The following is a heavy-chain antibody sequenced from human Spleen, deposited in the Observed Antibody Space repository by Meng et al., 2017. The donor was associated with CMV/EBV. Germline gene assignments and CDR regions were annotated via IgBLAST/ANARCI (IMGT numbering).Heavy chain of an antibody. Sequence: GESLKISCTASGFMFSMYSMVWVRQAPGKGLEWVSSISSSSGYIYYADSVKGRFTISRDNSKNSLYLQMNSLRAEDTAVYYCARTMVVTESDYYYGLDVWGQGTTVTVSS. CDR3: ARTMVVTESDYYYGLDV. CDR2: ISSSSGYI. J-gene: IGHJ6*02. V-gene: IGHV3-21*01. CDR1: GFMFSMYS. D-gene: IGHD4-23*01.